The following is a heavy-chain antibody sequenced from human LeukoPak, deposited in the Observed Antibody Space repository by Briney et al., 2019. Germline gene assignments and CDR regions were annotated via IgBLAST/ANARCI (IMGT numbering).Heavy chain of an antibody. CDR1: GGSISTYY. V-gene: IGHV4-59*01. Sequence: PETLSLTCTVSGGSISTYYWSWVRQTPGKGLEWVGYIHYSGSNNYNPSLNSRVTISVDTSKNQSSLQVNSVTAADTAVYYCARGTHSSSPIPLDYWGQGTLVTVSS. J-gene: IGHJ4*02. CDR2: IHYSGSN. D-gene: IGHD6-6*01. CDR3: ARGTHSSSPIPLDY.